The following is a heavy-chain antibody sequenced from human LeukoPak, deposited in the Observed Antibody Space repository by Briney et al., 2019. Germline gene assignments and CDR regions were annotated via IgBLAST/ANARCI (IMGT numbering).Heavy chain of an antibody. CDR2: INPNSGGT. J-gene: IGHJ4*02. CDR3: ARGGVYYYDSSGSQDY. CDR1: GYTFTGYY. V-gene: IGHV1-2*02. Sequence: GASVKVSCKASGYTFTGYYMHWVRQAPGQGLEWMGWINPNSGGTNYAQKFQGRVTMTRDTSISTAYMELSRLRSDDTAVYYCARGGVYYYDSSGSQDYWGQGTLVTVSS. D-gene: IGHD3-22*01.